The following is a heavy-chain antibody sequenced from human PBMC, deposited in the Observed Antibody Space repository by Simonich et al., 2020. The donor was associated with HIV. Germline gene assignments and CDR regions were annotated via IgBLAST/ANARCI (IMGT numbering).Heavy chain of an antibody. CDR2: IDPNGGGK. CDR1: VYTFTGYY. V-gene: IGHV1-2*02. CDR3: AKDLTPSIAARPGRHFFDY. J-gene: IGHJ4*02. Sequence: QVQLVQSGAEMKKPGSSVKVSCKVSVYTFTGYYMHWGRQAPGQGLGWMGRIDPNGGGKNYTQNFQCRVTMTRTTSISTAYMELSRLRSDDTAVYYCAKDLTPSIAARPGRHFFDYWGQGTLVTVSS. D-gene: IGHD6-6*01.